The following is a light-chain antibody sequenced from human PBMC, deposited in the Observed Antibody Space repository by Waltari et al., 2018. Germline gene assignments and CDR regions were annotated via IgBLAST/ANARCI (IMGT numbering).Light chain of an antibody. CDR1: QSVSNF. V-gene: IGKV3-20*01. CDR2: GAS. CDR3: QQYSRSPT. Sequence: EIVLTQSPGTLSLSPGERATLSCRASQSVSNFLVWYQRKPGQAPRLLIYGASSRATGIPDRVSGSGSGTDFTLTINRLEPEDFAVYYCQQYSRSPTFGPGTKVDI. J-gene: IGKJ3*01.